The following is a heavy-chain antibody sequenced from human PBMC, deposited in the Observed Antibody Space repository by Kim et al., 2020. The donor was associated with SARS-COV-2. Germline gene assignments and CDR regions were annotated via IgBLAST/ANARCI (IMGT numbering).Heavy chain of an antibody. V-gene: IGHV3-33*08. CDR2: IWYDGSNK. Sequence: GGSLRLSCAASGFTFSSYGMHWVRQAPGKGLEWVAVIWYDGSNKYYADSVKGRFTISRDNSKNTLYLQMNSLRAEDTAVYYCAREFRFLEWGFGMDVWGQGTTVTVSS. CDR1: GFTFSSYG. CDR3: AREFRFLEWGFGMDV. J-gene: IGHJ6*02. D-gene: IGHD3-3*01.